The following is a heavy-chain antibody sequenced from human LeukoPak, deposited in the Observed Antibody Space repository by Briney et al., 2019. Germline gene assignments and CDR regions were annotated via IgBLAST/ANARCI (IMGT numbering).Heavy chain of an antibody. CDR1: GGSISSGGYS. D-gene: IGHD3-22*01. CDR2: IYHSGST. V-gene: IGHV4-30-2*01. Sequence: SETLPLTCTVSGGSISSGGYSWSWIRQPPGKGLEWIGYIYHSGSTYYNPSLKSRVTISVDRSKNQFSLKLSSVTAADTAVYYCARRSDNYYDSSGYYTAFDYWGQGTLVTVSS. CDR3: ARRSDNYYDSSGYYTAFDY. J-gene: IGHJ4*02.